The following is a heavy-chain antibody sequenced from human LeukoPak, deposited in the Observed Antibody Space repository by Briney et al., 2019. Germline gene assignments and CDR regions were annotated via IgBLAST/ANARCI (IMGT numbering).Heavy chain of an antibody. V-gene: IGHV3-7*01. CDR3: ATYSGSSGASDY. J-gene: IGHJ4*02. CDR2: IKPDGSDK. CDR1: GFTFSSYW. Sequence: GGSLRLSCAASGFTFSSYWMSWVRQAPGKGLEGVASIKPDGSDKNYVDPVKGRFTISRDNAKNSLYLQVNSPRAEDTAVYYCATYSGSSGASDYWGQGTLVTVSS. D-gene: IGHD5-12*01.